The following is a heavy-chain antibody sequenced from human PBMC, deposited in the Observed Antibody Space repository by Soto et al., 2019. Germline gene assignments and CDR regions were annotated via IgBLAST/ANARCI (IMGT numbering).Heavy chain of an antibody. D-gene: IGHD2-15*01. V-gene: IGHV6-1*01. CDR3: ARYKKYCGGDSCYSAFDY. J-gene: IGHJ4*02. CDR2: TYYRSKWYN. Sequence: PSQTLSLTCAISGDSVSSNSATWNWIRQSPSRGLEWLGRTYYRSKWYNDYAVSVKSRVTLDPDTSRNQFSLQLNSVTPEDTALYYCARYKKYCGGDSCYSAFDYWGQGALVTVSS. CDR1: GDSVSSNSAT.